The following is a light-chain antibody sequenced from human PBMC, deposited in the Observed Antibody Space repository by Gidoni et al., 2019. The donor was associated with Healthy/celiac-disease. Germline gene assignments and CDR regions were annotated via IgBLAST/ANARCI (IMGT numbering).Light chain of an antibody. CDR3: QQYNNWPRT. J-gene: IGKJ2*02. CDR1: QSVSSN. V-gene: IGKV3-15*01. Sequence: EIVMTQSPATLSVSPGERATLSCRASQSVSSNLAWYQQKPGQAPRLLIYGASTRATGIPARFSGSGSGKEFTLTISSLQSEDFAVYYCQQYNNWPRTFGQGTKLEIK. CDR2: GAS.